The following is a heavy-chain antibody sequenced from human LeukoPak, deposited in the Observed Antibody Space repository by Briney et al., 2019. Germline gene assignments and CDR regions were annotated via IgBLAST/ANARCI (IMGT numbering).Heavy chain of an antibody. CDR2: IKQDGSEK. V-gene: IGHV3-7*01. Sequence: GGSLRLSCAASGFTFSSYWMSWVRQAPGKGLEWVANIKQDGSEKYYVDSVKGRFTISRDNAKNSLYLQMNSLRAEDTAVYYCARGSAVLRYFDWFDIGYWGQGTLVTVSS. CDR1: GFTFSSYW. CDR3: ARGSAVLRYFDWFDIGY. J-gene: IGHJ4*02. D-gene: IGHD3-9*01.